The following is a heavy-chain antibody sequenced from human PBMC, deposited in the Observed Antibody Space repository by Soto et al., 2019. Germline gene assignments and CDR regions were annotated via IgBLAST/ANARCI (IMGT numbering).Heavy chain of an antibody. CDR2: IYYSGST. J-gene: IGHJ6*02. V-gene: IGHV4-39*01. CDR1: GGSIGSSSYY. D-gene: IGHD6-13*01. Sequence: PSETLSLTCTVSGGSIGSSSYYWGWIRQPPGKGLEWIGSIYYSGSTYYNPSLKSRVTISVDTSKNQFSLKLSSVTAADTAVYYCASELVNYYYYGMDVWGQGTTVTV. CDR3: ASELVNYYYYGMDV.